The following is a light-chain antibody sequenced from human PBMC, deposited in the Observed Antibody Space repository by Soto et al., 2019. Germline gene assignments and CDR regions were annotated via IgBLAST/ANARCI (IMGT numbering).Light chain of an antibody. Sequence: DVQMTQSPSTLSASVGDRVTITCRASQSINNLLAWYQQKPGKAPKFLIYDVSTLESGVPSRFSGSGSGTEFTLTISSLQSEDFAVYYCQQYNNWPPITFGQGTRLEIK. CDR3: QQYNNWPPIT. V-gene: IGKV1-5*01. CDR2: DVS. J-gene: IGKJ5*01. CDR1: QSINNL.